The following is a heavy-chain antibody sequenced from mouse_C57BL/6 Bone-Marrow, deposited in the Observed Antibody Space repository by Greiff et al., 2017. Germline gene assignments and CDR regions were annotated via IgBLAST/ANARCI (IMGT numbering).Heavy chain of an antibody. CDR3: ARGNPSMDY. J-gene: IGHJ4*01. V-gene: IGHV1-54*01. Sequence: VQLQQSGAELVRPGTSVKVSCKASGYAFTNYLIEWVKQRPGQGLEWIGVINPGSGGTNYNEKFKGKATLTADKSSSTAYMQLSSLTSEDSAVYFCARGNPSMDYWGQGTTVTVSS. CDR2: INPGSGGT. CDR1: GYAFTNYL.